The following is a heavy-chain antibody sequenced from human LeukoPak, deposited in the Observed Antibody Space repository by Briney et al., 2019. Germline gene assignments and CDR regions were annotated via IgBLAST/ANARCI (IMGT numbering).Heavy chain of an antibody. CDR1: GFTIRSNY. CDR2: IYSGGST. J-gene: IGHJ3*02. Sequence: LPGGSLRLSCAASGFTIRSNYMSWVRQAPGRGLEWVSVIYSGGSTSYADSVRGRFTISRDNSKNTLYLQMNSLRAEDTAVYYCARDPRLRGLDDAFDIWGQGTMVTVSS. D-gene: IGHD2-8*01. CDR3: ARDPRLRGLDDAFDI. V-gene: IGHV3-53*01.